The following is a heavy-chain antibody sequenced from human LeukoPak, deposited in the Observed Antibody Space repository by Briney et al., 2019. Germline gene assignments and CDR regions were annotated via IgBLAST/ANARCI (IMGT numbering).Heavy chain of an antibody. CDR3: ATSFEGYCSSTSCSGY. CDR1: GYTFTSYG. V-gene: IGHV1-18*01. J-gene: IGHJ4*02. D-gene: IGHD2-2*01. Sequence: ASAKVSCKASGYTFTSYGISWVRQAPGQGLEWMGWISAYNGNTNYAQKLQGRVTMTTDTSTSTAYMELRSLRSDDTAVYYCATSFEGYCSSTSCSGYWGQGTLVTVSS. CDR2: ISAYNGNT.